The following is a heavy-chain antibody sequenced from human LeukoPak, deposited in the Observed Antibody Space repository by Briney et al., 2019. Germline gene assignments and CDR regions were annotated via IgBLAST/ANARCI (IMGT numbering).Heavy chain of an antibody. CDR2: IYYSGST. V-gene: IGHV4-39*01. CDR3: ARLRYYYGSGSNNWFDP. J-gene: IGHJ5*02. Sequence: TSETLSLTCTVSGGSISSSSYYWGWNRQPPGKGLEWIGSIYYSGSTYYDPSLKSRVTISVDTSKKQFSLKLSSVTAADTAVYYCARLRYYYGSGSNNWFDPWGQGTLVTVSS. D-gene: IGHD3-10*01. CDR1: GGSISSSSYY.